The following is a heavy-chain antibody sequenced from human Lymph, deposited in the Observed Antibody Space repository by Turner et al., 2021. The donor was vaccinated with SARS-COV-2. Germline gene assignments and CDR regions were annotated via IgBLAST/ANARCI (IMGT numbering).Heavy chain of an antibody. V-gene: IGHV1-69*04. Sequence: QVLLVQSGAEVNKPGSSVKFSCKASDGTFSSYATSGVRQAPERGIGWMGRIIPMLDIANYAQKFQGRITITAAKSTSTAYMELSSLRSEDTAVYYCARDVAGPLGYWGQGTLVTVSS. J-gene: IGHJ4*02. D-gene: IGHD2-15*01. CDR2: IIPMLDIA. CDR3: ARDVAGPLGY. CDR1: DGTFSSYA.